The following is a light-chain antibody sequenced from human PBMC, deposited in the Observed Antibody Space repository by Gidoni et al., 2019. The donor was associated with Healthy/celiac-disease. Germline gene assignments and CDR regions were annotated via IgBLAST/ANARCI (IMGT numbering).Light chain of an antibody. CDR1: SSDVGGYND. CDR3: SSYTSSSTRV. V-gene: IGLV2-14*01. Sequence: HSALTQPASVSGSPGHSITISCTGTSSDVGGYNDVSWYQQHPGKAPKLMIYDVSNRPSGVSNRFSGSKSGNTASLTISGLQAEDEADYYCSSYTSSSTRVFGGGTKLTVL. J-gene: IGLJ3*02. CDR2: DVS.